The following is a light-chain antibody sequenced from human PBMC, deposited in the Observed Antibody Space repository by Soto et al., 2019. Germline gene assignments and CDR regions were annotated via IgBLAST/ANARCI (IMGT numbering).Light chain of an antibody. V-gene: IGKV3-15*01. Sequence: EIVLTQSPGTLSLSPGERATLSCGASQSVSRSYLAWYQHKPGQAPRLLFYDASTRATGIPARFSGSGSGTEFTLTISSLQSEDFAVYYCQQYNNWPRTFGQGTKVDIK. CDR2: DAS. CDR1: QSVSRSY. J-gene: IGKJ1*01. CDR3: QQYNNWPRT.